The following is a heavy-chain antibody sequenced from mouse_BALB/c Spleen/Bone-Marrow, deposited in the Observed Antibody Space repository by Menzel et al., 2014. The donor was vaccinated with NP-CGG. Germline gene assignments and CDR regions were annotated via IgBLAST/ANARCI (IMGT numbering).Heavy chain of an antibody. J-gene: IGHJ4*01. CDR1: GYTFTSYW. CDR2: IHPSNGRT. CDR3: ARGTARAMMDY. V-gene: IGHV1S81*02. Sequence: VQLQQSGTELVKPGASVKLSRKASGYTFTSYWIHWVKQRPGQGLERIGEIHPSNGRTNYSEKFKTKATLTVDKSSTTAHMQLRSLTSEDSAVYYCARGTARAMMDYWGQGTSVTVSS. D-gene: IGHD3-2*01.